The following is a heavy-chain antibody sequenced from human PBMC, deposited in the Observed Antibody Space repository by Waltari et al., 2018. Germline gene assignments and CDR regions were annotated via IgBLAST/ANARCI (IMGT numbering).Heavy chain of an antibody. CDR1: GGSISSSSYY. V-gene: IGHV4-39*01. CDR3: ARGSSGWYKLDY. CDR2: IYYSGSS. J-gene: IGHJ4*02. D-gene: IGHD6-19*01. Sequence: QLQLQESGPGLVKPSATLSLTCTVSGGSISSSSYYWGWIRQPPGKGLAWIGSIYYSGSSYYIPCLKCRGTISVDTSKNQFSLKLSSGTAADTAVYYCARGSSGWYKLDYWGQGTLVTVSS.